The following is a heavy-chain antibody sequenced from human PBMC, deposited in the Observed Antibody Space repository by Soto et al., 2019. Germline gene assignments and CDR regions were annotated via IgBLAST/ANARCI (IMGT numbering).Heavy chain of an antibody. CDR2: ISSNGGST. V-gene: IGHV3-64*01. D-gene: IGHD1-26*01. CDR1: GFTFSSYA. CDR3: ARGGSYRHEAFDI. J-gene: IGHJ3*02. Sequence: GGSLRLSCAASGFTFSSYAMHWVRQAPGKGLEYVSAISSNGGSTYYANSVKGRFTISRDNSKNTLYLQMGSLRAEDMAVYYCARGGSYRHEAFDIWGQGTMVTVSS.